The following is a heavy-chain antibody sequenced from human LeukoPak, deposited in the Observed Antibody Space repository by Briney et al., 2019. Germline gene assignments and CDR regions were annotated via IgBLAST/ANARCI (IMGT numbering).Heavy chain of an antibody. V-gene: IGHV4-30-4*08. J-gene: IGHJ6*03. CDR2: IYYSGST. Sequence: SQTLSLTCTVSGGSISSGDYYWSWLRQPPGKGLEWIGYIYYSGSTYYNPSLKSRVTISVDTSKNQFSLKLSSVTAADTAVYYCASLYSYYYYMDVWGKGPRSLSP. CDR1: GGSISSGDYY. CDR3: ASLYSYYYYMDV. D-gene: IGHD2-21*01.